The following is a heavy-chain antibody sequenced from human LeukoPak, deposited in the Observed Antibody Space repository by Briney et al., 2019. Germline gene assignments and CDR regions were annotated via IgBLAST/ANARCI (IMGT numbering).Heavy chain of an antibody. J-gene: IGHJ4*02. CDR3: TRVPSTAMVFDY. D-gene: IGHD5-18*01. CDR1: GFTLGDYA. V-gene: IGHV3-49*04. Sequence: GGSLRLFCTPSGFTLGDYAMSWVRHSPGKGLEWVGFIRSKAYGGTTEYAASVKGRFTISRDDSKSIAYMRMNSVKTEDTAVYYCTRVPSTAMVFDYWGQGTLVTVSS. CDR2: IRSKAYGGTT.